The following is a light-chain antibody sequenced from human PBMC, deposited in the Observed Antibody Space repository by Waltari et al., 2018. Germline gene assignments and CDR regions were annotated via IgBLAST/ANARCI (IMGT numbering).Light chain of an antibody. CDR2: GAS. CDR1: QSVSSN. V-gene: IGKV3-15*01. Sequence: EIVMTQSPATLSVSPGERATLSCRASQSVSSNLAWYQQKPGQSPRLLIYGASTRATGIAARFSGSGSGTEFTLTISSLQSEDFALYYCQQYNDWPRTFGQGPRWKS. J-gene: IGKJ1*01. CDR3: QQYNDWPRT.